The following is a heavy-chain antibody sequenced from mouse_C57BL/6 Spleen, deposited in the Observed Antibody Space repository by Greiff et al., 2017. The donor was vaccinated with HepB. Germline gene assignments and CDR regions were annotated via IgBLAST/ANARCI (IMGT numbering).Heavy chain of an antibody. CDR3: SRTSYGSSYLYAMDY. Sequence: EVQLQQSGPELVKPGASVKISCKASGYSFTDYNMNWVKQSNGKSLEWIGVINPNYGTTSYNQKFKGKATLTVDQSSSTAYMQLNSLTSEDSAVYYCSRTSYGSSYLYAMDYWGQGTSVTVSS. V-gene: IGHV1-39*01. J-gene: IGHJ4*01. D-gene: IGHD1-1*01. CDR2: INPNYGTT. CDR1: GYSFTDYN.